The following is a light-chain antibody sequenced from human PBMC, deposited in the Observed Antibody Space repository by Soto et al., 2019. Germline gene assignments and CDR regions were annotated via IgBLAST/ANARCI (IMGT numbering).Light chain of an antibody. CDR3: QQTKDWTAT. CDR2: DAS. CDR1: QSVSRY. J-gene: IGKJ1*01. Sequence: DIVMTQSPATLSVSPGERATLSCRASQSVSRYLAWYQQKPGQAPRLLMYDASTRAAGIPVRLSGSVSGTEFTHTISSLQSEDFVVYYCQQTKDWTATFVQGTKVELK. V-gene: IGKV3-15*01.